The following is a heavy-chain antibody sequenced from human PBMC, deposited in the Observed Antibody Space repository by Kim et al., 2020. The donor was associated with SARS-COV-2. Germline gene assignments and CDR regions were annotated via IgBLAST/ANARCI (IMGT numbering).Heavy chain of an antibody. CDR3: TTDGVYYDILTGYSQFDY. V-gene: IGHV3-15*01. J-gene: IGHJ4*02. D-gene: IGHD3-9*01. Sequence: KGRFTISRDDSKNTLYLQMNSLKTEDTAVYYCTTDGVYYDILTGYSQFDYWGQGTLVTVSS.